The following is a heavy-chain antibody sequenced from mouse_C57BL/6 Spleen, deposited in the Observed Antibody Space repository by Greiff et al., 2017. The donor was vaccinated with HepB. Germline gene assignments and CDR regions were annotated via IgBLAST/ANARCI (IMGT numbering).Heavy chain of an antibody. J-gene: IGHJ2*01. V-gene: IGHV1-55*01. CDR3: ARKEDDYDYFDY. CDR1: GYTFTSYW. CDR2: IYPGSGST. D-gene: IGHD2-4*01. Sequence: QVHVKQPGAELVKPGASVKMSCKASGYTFTSYWITWVKQRPGQGLEWIGDIYPGSGSTNYNEKFKSKATLTVDTSSSTAYMQLSSLTSEDSAVYYCARKEDDYDYFDYWGQGTTLTVSS.